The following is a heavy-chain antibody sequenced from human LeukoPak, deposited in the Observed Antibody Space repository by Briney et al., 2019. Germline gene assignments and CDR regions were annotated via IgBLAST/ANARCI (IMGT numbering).Heavy chain of an antibody. CDR1: GFIFTSFW. CDR2: IKEDGSEK. J-gene: IGHJ6*04. V-gene: IGHV3-7*01. CDR3: ARDLFGGMDV. D-gene: IGHD2-15*01. Sequence: PGGSLRLSCEASGFIFTSFWMSWVRQAPGKGLEWVANIKEDGSEKYYVDSVKGRFIISRDDAKRSVHLQMNSLRAEDSAVYYCARDLFGGMDVWGKGTSVTVSS.